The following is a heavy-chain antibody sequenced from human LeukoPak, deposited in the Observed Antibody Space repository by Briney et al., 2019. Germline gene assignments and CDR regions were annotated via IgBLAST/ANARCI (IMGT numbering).Heavy chain of an antibody. CDR1: GFTFSSYG. D-gene: IGHD1-1*01. V-gene: IGHV3-30*02. Sequence: QPGGSLRLSCAASGFTFSSYGMHWVRQAPGKGLEWVAFIRYDGSNKYYADSVKGRFIISRDNSKNTLYLQMNSLRAEDTAVYYCAKGTLLKGTVDYWGQGTLVTVSS. CDR3: AKGTLLKGTVDY. CDR2: IRYDGSNK. J-gene: IGHJ4*02.